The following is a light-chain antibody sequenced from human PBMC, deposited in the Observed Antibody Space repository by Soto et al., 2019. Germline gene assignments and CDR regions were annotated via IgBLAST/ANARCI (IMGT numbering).Light chain of an antibody. V-gene: IGKV1-5*01. J-gene: IGKJ1*01. CDR3: QQYHNYPRT. CDR2: DAS. Sequence: DIQMTQSPSTLSASVGDRVTITCRASQSISSWLAWYQQKPGKAPKLLIYDASSLESGVPSRFSGSGSGTEFTLTISNLQPDDFATYFCQQYHNYPRTFGQGTRWIS. CDR1: QSISSW.